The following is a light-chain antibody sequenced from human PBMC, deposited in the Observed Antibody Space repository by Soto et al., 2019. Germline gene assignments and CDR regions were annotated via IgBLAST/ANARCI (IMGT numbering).Light chain of an antibody. CDR3: QQYNTFWR. CDR1: QSISDW. CDR2: KAS. V-gene: IGKV1-5*03. J-gene: IGKJ1*01. Sequence: GDRVTITCRASQSISDWLAWHQQKPGKAPKLLIYKASTLESGVPSRFSGSGSGTEFTLTISNLQPDDFATYYCQQYNTFWRCGQGTKGDIK.